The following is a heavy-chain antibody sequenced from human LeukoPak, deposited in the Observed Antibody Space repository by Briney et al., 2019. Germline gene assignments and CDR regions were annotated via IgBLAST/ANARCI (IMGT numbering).Heavy chain of an antibody. CDR2: ISGSGGST. CDR1: GFTFSDYY. CDR3: AKVVLPGQQLYPFDY. J-gene: IGHJ4*02. D-gene: IGHD6-13*01. Sequence: PGGSLRLSCAASGFTFSDYYMSSVRQAPGKGLEWVSAISGSGGSTYYADSVKGRFTISRDNSKNTLYLQMNSLRAEDTAVYYCAKVVLPGQQLYPFDYWGQGTLVTVSS. V-gene: IGHV3-23*01.